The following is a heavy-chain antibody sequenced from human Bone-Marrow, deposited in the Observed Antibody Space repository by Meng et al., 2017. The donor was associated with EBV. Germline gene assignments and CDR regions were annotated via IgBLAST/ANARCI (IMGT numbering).Heavy chain of an antibody. CDR1: GASVSGGTYH. Sequence: GRLRESGPGLLSPSATLSRTCTASGASVSGGTYHWSWIRQPPGKELEWIGYIYDGGTTIYNPSLKSRVTILVDASKNQFSLKLSSVTTADTAVYYCAKSRSSTPGVVDYWGQGTLVTVSS. CDR2: IYDGGTT. D-gene: IGHD3-10*01. J-gene: IGHJ4*02. CDR3: AKSRSSTPGVVDY. V-gene: IGHV4-61*01.